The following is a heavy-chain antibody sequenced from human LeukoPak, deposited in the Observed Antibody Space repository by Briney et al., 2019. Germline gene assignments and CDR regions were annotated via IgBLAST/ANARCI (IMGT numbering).Heavy chain of an antibody. J-gene: IGHJ4*02. Sequence: GGSLRLSCAASGVTLRNYAMTRIRQAPGKGLQWVSVISGDGESTYYADSVRGRFTISRDNSENTMYLQMNNLRAEDTAIYYCAKDRDCSSTGCYVFANWGQGTLVTVSS. CDR3: AKDRDCSSTGCYVFAN. D-gene: IGHD2-2*01. V-gene: IGHV3-23*01. CDR1: GVTLRNYA. CDR2: ISGDGEST.